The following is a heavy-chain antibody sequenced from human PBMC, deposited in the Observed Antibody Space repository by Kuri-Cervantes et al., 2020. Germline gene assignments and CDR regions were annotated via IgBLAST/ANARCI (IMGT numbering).Heavy chain of an antibody. CDR2: ISWNSGSI. J-gene: IGHJ6*02. D-gene: IGHD5-18*01. CDR1: GFTFDDYA. Sequence: SLKISCAASGFTFDDYAMHWVRQAPGKGLEWVSGISWNSGSIGYADSVKGRFTISRDNAKNSLYLQMNSLRDEDTAVYYRARGRDTAMILYYYGMDVWGQGTTVTVSS. V-gene: IGHV3-9*01. CDR3: ARGRDTAMILYYYGMDV.